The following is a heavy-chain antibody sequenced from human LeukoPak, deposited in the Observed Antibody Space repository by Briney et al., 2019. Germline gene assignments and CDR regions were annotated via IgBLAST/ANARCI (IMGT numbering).Heavy chain of an antibody. CDR3: ARRVRSADYRLDY. CDR2: ISPSGNT. D-gene: IGHD4-11*01. V-gene: IGHV4-34*01. CDR1: GGSFTIYS. J-gene: IGHJ4*02. Sequence: SERLSLTCAVYGGSFTIYSWTLIRQPPGKSLEWVGEISPSGNTQYNPSLKSRVTISLDASKSQFYLKLNSVTAADTAVYYCARRVRSADYRLDYWGQGTLVTVSS.